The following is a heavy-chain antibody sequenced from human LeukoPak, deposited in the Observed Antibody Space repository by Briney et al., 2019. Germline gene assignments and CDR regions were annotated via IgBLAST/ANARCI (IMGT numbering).Heavy chain of an antibody. CDR2: MYYSGST. V-gene: IGHV4-59*08. D-gene: IGHD6-19*01. CDR3: ARSIVVAGIVSDYYYYGMDV. J-gene: IGHJ6*02. CDR1: GGSISSHY. Sequence: SETLSLTCTVSGGSISSHYWSWIRQPPGKGLEWIGYMYYSGSTKYNPSLKSRATISADTSKKKFSLKLSSVTAADTSVYYCARSIVVAGIVSDYYYYGMDVWGQGTTVTVSS.